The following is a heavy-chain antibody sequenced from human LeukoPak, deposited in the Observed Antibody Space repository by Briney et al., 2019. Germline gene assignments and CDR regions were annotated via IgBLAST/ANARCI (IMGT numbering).Heavy chain of an antibody. CDR2: IYPGDSDT. CDR1: GYSFTTYW. CDR3: ARLITFGGVFHY. D-gene: IGHD3-16*01. J-gene: IGHJ4*02. Sequence: GESLQISCKGSGYSFTTYWIGWVRQLPGKGLEWMGIIYPGDSDTRYSPSFQGQVTISADKSISTAYLQWSSLKASNTAMYYCARLITFGGVFHYWGQGTLVTVSS. V-gene: IGHV5-51*01.